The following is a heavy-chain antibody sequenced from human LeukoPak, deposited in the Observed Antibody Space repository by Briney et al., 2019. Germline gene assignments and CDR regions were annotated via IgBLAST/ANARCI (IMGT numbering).Heavy chain of an antibody. CDR3: ARDLGYCSSTSCSNWFDP. CDR1: GGSISSYY. J-gene: IGHJ5*02. Sequence: PSETLSLTCTVSGGSISSYYWSWIRQPAGKGLEWIGRIYTSGSNYNPSLKSRVTMSLDTSKSQFSLKLTSVTAADTAVYYCARDLGYCSSTSCSNWFDPWGQGTLVTVSS. V-gene: IGHV4-4*07. D-gene: IGHD2-2*01. CDR2: IYTSGS.